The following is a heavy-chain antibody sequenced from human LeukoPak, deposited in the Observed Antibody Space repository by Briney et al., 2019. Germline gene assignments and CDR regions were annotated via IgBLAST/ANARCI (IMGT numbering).Heavy chain of an antibody. J-gene: IGHJ4*02. Sequence: GGSLRLSCAASGFTFSSYGMHWVRQAPGKGLEWEAVISYDGSNKYYADSVKGRFTISRDNSKNTLYLQMNSLRAEDTAVYYCATDAYSSSSWFDYWGQGTLVTVSS. CDR2: ISYDGSNK. D-gene: IGHD6-6*01. V-gene: IGHV3-30*03. CDR1: GFTFSSYG. CDR3: ATDAYSSSSWFDY.